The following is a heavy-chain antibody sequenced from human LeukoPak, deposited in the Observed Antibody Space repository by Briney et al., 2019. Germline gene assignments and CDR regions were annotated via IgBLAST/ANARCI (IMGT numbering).Heavy chain of an antibody. CDR3: ARRIAIFGDGNWFDF. J-gene: IGHJ5*01. CDR1: GYSFTHYW. D-gene: IGHD3-3*01. CDR2: IYPGDSDT. Sequence: GESLKISCKGSGYSFTHYWIAWVRQMPGTGLEWMGVIYPGDSDTRYSPSFQGHVTISADESIGTAYLQWSSLKPSDTAMYYCARRIAIFGDGNWFDFWGQGTLVTVSS. V-gene: IGHV5-51*01.